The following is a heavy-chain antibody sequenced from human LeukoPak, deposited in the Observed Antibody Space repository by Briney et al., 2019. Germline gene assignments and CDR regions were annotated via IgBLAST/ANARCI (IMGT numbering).Heavy chain of an antibody. D-gene: IGHD6-13*01. J-gene: IGHJ5*02. CDR3: ARSIAAAAPDENWFDP. V-gene: IGHV5-51*01. CDR1: GYSFTSYW. CDR2: IYPGDSDT. Sequence: GESLKISCKGSGYSFTSYWIGWVRQMPGKGLEWMGIIYPGDSDTRYSPSFQGQVTISADKSIRTAYLQWSSLKASDTAMYYCARSIAAAAPDENWFDPWGQGTLVTVSS.